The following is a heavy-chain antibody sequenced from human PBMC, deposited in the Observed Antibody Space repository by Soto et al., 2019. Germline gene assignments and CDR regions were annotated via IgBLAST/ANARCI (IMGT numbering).Heavy chain of an antibody. J-gene: IGHJ4*02. CDR1: GFTFTNAW. D-gene: IGHD2-2*01. Sequence: EVQLVESGGDLVKPGGSLRISCTASGFTFTNAWMTWVRQVPGKGLEWVGRIKSNADGGTTDYPSPVKGRFTISRDESRNTVYLQMNSLKTDDTAVYYCATDLGRRSSVWFDYWGQGPLVTVSS. V-gene: IGHV3-15*01. CDR2: IKSNADGGTT. CDR3: ATDLGRRSSVWFDY.